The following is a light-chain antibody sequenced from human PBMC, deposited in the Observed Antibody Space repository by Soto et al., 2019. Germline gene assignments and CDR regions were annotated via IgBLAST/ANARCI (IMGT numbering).Light chain of an antibody. Sequence: EIVVTQSPGILSVSPGDRATLSCRASQSVSTNLAWYQQKPGQAPTLLIYAASTRATGIPARFTGSGSGTDFTLTFSSRQSEDFAVYYCQEYSKWPLFTFGPGTRVDIK. CDR2: AAS. J-gene: IGKJ3*01. V-gene: IGKV3-15*01. CDR1: QSVSTN. CDR3: QEYSKWPLFT.